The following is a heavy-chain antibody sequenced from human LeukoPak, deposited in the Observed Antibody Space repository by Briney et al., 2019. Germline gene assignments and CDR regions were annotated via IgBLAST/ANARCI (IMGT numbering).Heavy chain of an antibody. J-gene: IGHJ5*02. Sequence: SVKVSCKASGGTFSSYAISWVRQAPGQGLEWMGGIIPIFGTANYAQKFQGRVTITTDESTSTAYMELSSLRSEDTAVYYCAGEGSSQAGALTFDPWGQGTLVTVSS. D-gene: IGHD6-6*01. CDR2: IIPIFGTA. CDR3: AGEGSSQAGALTFDP. V-gene: IGHV1-69*05. CDR1: GGTFSSYA.